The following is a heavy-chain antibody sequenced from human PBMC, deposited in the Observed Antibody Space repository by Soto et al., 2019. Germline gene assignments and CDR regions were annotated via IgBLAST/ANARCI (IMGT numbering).Heavy chain of an antibody. J-gene: IGHJ4*02. CDR2: INHSGST. D-gene: IGHD3-9*01. CDR1: GGSFSGYY. CDR3: ARGYDILTGYYRSGY. V-gene: IGHV4-34*01. Sequence: ETLSLTCAVYGGSFSGYYWSWIRQPPGKGLEWIGEINHSGSTNYNPSLKSRVTISVDTSKNQFSLKLSSVTAADTAVYYCARGYDILTGYYRSGYWGQGTLVTVSS.